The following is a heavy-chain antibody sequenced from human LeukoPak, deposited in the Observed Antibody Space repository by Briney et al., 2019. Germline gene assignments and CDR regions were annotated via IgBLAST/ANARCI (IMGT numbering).Heavy chain of an antibody. Sequence: PSETLSLTCTVSGGSISSSSYYWGWIRQPPGKGLEWIGSIYYSGSTYYNPSLKSRVTISVDTSKNQFSLKLSSVTAADTAVYYCARGGGGYYDFWSGYYILDVWGKGTTVTVSS. J-gene: IGHJ6*04. CDR1: GGSISSSSYY. CDR3: ARGGGGYYDFWSGYYILDV. D-gene: IGHD3-3*01. V-gene: IGHV4-39*07. CDR2: IYYSGST.